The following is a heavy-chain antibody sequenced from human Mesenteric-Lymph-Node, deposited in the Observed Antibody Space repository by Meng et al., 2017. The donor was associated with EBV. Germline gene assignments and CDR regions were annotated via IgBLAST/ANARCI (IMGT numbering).Heavy chain of an antibody. J-gene: IGHJ4*02. V-gene: IGHV3-21*01. CDR3: ASKDYDDYYFDF. D-gene: IGHD4-17*01. Sequence: EVQLVDSGGXLGKPGGYLRLSCVGSGFTFNTSTLYWVRQAPGKGLEWLSAISASSGNIYYTDSVKGRFTVSRDNAKNSLYVQMNSLRAEDTAIYYCASKDYDDYYFDFWGQGTLVTVSS. CDR1: GFTFNTST. CDR2: ISASSGNI.